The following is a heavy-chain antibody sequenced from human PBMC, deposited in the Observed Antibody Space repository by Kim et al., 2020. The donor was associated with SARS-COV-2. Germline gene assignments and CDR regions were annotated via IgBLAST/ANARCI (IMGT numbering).Heavy chain of an antibody. Sequence: GGSLRLSCAASGFTFSSYWMSWVRQAPGKGLEWVANIKQDGSEKYYVDSVKGRFTISRDNAKNSLYLQMNSLRAEDTAVYYCARDAYPDYGDYSYYYYGRDVWGQGTTVTVSS. CDR1: GFTFSSYW. CDR3: ARDAYPDYGDYSYYYYGRDV. V-gene: IGHV3-7*03. D-gene: IGHD4-17*01. J-gene: IGHJ6*02. CDR2: IKQDGSEK.